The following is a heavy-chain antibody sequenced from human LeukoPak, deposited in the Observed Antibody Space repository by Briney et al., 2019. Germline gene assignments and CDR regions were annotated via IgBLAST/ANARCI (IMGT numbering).Heavy chain of an antibody. J-gene: IGHJ4*02. CDR2: IIPIFGTA. D-gene: IGHD3-16*01. CDR3: ARDPPLMGLRLGELGY. Sequence: GASVKVSCKASGGTFSSYAISWVRQAPGQGLEWMGGIIPIFGTANYAQKFQGRVTITADESTSTAYMELSSLRSEDTAVYYCARDPPLMGLRLGELGYWGQGTLVTVSS. CDR1: GGTFSSYA. V-gene: IGHV1-69*13.